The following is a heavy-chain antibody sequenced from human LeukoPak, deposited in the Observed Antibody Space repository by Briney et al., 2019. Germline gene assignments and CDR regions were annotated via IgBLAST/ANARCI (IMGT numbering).Heavy chain of an antibody. J-gene: IGHJ5*02. CDR2: IRYDGSNK. Sequence: GASLRLSCAASGFTFSSYGMHWVRQAPGKGLEWVAFIRYDGSNKYYADSVKGRFTISRDNSKNTLYLQMNSLRAEDTAVYYCAKDWSDFWSRYHRFDPWGQGTLVTVSS. D-gene: IGHD3-3*01. CDR3: AKDWSDFWSRYHRFDP. CDR1: GFTFSSYG. V-gene: IGHV3-30*02.